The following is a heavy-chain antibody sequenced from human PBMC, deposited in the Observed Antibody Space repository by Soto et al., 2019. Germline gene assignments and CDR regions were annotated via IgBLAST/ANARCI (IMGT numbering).Heavy chain of an antibody. V-gene: IGHV4-59*01. Sequence: ETLSLTCTVSGGSMRNFCWTWIRQPPGKGLEWIGYIHYSGTTSFFPSYNPSLRSRVTISEDTSKHQFSLKLLSLTPADTAVYFCAAGEASSRTSXPYYLDFWGQGTLVTVSS. CDR2: IHYSGTT. CDR1: GGSMRNFC. J-gene: IGHJ4*02. CDR3: AAGEASSRTSXPYYLDF. D-gene: IGHD6-13*01.